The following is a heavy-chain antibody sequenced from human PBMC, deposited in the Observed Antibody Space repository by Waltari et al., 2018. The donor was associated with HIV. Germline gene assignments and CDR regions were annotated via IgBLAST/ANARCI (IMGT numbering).Heavy chain of an antibody. Sequence: EVQLVESGGDLIQPGGSMRLSCAASGFTVSSNFMSWVRQAPGKGLEWVSLTYSGGRTYYANSVQGRFTVSRDISKNTLYLQMSGLRGDDTAVYYCARAVVPGRIPHYYYAMDVWGQGTTVTVSS. V-gene: IGHV3-53*01. CDR2: TYSGGRT. CDR1: GFTVSSNF. D-gene: IGHD2-2*02. J-gene: IGHJ6*02. CDR3: ARAVVPGRIPHYYYAMDV.